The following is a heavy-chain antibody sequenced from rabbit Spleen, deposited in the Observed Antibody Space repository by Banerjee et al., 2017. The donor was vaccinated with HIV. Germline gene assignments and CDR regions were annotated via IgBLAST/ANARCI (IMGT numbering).Heavy chain of an antibody. CDR3: ARDTSSSFSSYGMDL. CDR2: IAGSSSGFT. Sequence: EQLEESGGGLVKPEGSLTLTCKASGVSFSSSDYICWVRQAPGKGLEWISCIAGSSSGFTYSATWAKGRFTCSKTSSTTVTLQMTRLTAADTATYFCARDTSSSFSSYGMDLWGQGTLVTVS. J-gene: IGHJ6*01. D-gene: IGHD1-1*01. CDR1: GVSFSSSDY. V-gene: IGHV1S45*01.